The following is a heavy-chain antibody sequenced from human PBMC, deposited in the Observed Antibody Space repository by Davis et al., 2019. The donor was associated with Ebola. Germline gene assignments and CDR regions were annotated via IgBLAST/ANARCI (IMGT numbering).Heavy chain of an antibody. D-gene: IGHD5-24*01. J-gene: IGHJ4*02. CDR3: AREGEMATIGLEAILNPFDY. V-gene: IGHV1-2*04. Sequence: AASVKVSCKASGYTFTGYYMHWVRQAPGQGLEWMGCINPNSGGTNYAQKFQGWVTMTRDTSISTAYMELSSLRSEDTAVYYCAREGEMATIGLEAILNPFDYWGQGTLVTVSS. CDR1: GYTFTGYY. CDR2: INPNSGGT.